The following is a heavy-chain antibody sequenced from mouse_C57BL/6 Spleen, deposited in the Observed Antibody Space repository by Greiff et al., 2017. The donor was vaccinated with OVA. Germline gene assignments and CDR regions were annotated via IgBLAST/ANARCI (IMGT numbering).Heavy chain of an antibody. CDR2: IDPNSGGT. CDR1: GYTFTSYW. J-gene: IGHJ3*01. V-gene: IGHV1-72*01. Sequence: VQLQQSGAELVKPGASVKLSCKASGYTFTSYWMPWVKQRPGRGLEWIGRIDPNSGGTKYNEKFKRKATLTVDKPSSTAYMQLSSLTSEDYAVYYYARSYYDYDSWFAYWGQGTLVTVSA. CDR3: ARSYYDYDSWFAY. D-gene: IGHD2-4*01.